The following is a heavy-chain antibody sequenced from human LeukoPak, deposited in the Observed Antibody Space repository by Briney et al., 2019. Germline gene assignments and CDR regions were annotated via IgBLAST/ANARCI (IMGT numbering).Heavy chain of an antibody. CDR2: IWYDGSNK. CDR3: ARHLSIPYYYDSSGYVQLYYYGMDV. J-gene: IGHJ6*02. Sequence: GGSLRLSCAASGFTFSDYYMSWIRQAPGKGLEWVAVIWYDGSNKYYADSVKGRFTISRDNSKNTLYLQMNSLRAEDTAVYYCARHLSIPYYYDSSGYVQLYYYGMDVWGQGTTVTVSS. V-gene: IGHV3-33*08. CDR1: GFTFSDYY. D-gene: IGHD3-22*01.